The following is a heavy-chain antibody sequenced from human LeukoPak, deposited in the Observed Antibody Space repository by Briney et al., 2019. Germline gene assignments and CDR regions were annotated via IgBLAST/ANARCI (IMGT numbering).Heavy chain of an antibody. Sequence: PSETLSLTCTVSGGSISSSSYYWGWIRQPPGKGLEWIGSIYYSGSTYYNPSLKSRVTISVDTSKNQFSLKLSSVTAADTAVYYWARGSGSYGYWGQGTLVTVSS. CDR3: ARGSGSYGY. CDR2: IYYSGST. J-gene: IGHJ4*02. D-gene: IGHD1-26*01. CDR1: GGSISSSSYY. V-gene: IGHV4-39*01.